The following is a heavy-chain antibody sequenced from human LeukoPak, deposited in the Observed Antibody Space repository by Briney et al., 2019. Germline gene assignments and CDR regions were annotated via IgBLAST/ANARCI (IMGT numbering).Heavy chain of an antibody. Sequence: GESLKISCNGSGYHFTSYWIAWVRQMPEKGLEWMGIIYPGDSDIRYSPSLRGQVTISADKSISTAYLQWSSLKASDTAMYYCARQSSAYYYGMDVWGQGTTVTVSS. CDR2: IYPGDSDI. D-gene: IGHD6-25*01. CDR1: GYHFTSYW. V-gene: IGHV5-51*01. CDR3: ARQSSAYYYGMDV. J-gene: IGHJ6*02.